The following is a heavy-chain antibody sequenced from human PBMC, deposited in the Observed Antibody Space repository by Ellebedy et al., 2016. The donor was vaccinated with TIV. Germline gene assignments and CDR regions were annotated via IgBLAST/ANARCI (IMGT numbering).Heavy chain of an antibody. V-gene: IGHV4-34*01. CDR3: AAVWSNDY. Sequence: MPSETLSLTCAVYGGSFSGYYWSWIRQPPGNVLEWIGEINHSGSTNYNPSLKSRVTISVDTSKNQFSLKLSSVTAADTAVYYCAAVWSNDYWGQGTLVTVSS. CDR1: GGSFSGYY. J-gene: IGHJ4*02. CDR2: INHSGST. D-gene: IGHD1/OR15-1a*01.